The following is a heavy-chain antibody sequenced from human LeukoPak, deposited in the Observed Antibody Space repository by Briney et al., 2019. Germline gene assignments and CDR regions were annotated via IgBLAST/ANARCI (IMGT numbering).Heavy chain of an antibody. CDR3: ARHSDITVADS. Sequence: PGESLKISCKGSGYSFTSYWIAWVRQMPGKGLEWMGIIFPDDSDTRYSPSFQGLVTISADKSISTAYLQWSSLKASDTAMYYCARHSDITVADSWGQGTLVTVSS. CDR2: IFPDDSDT. J-gene: IGHJ5*01. CDR1: GYSFTSYW. D-gene: IGHD6-19*01. V-gene: IGHV5-51*01.